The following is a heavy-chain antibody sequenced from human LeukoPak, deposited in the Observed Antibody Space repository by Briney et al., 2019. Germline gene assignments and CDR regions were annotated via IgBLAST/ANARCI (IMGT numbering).Heavy chain of an antibody. J-gene: IGHJ3*02. V-gene: IGHV4-4*07. D-gene: IGHD1-26*01. Sequence: SETLSLTCTVSGGSISSYYWSWIRQPARKGLEWIGRIYTSGSTNYNPSLKSRVTMSVDTSKNQFSLKLSSVTAADTAVYYCARGHIVGATWAAFDIWGQGTMVTVSS. CDR1: GGSISSYY. CDR2: IYTSGST. CDR3: ARGHIVGATWAAFDI.